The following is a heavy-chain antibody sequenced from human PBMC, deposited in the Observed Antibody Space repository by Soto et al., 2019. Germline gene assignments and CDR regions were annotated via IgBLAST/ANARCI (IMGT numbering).Heavy chain of an antibody. Sequence: PGGSLRLSCAASGITFSDYWMSWVRQAPGKGLEWVANIKEDGSEKYYVDSVKGRFTISRDNAKNSLYMQMNSLRAEDTAVYYCARAYNRDFDYWGQGTPVTVYS. V-gene: IGHV3-7*05. CDR2: IKEDGSEK. J-gene: IGHJ4*02. CDR1: GITFSDYW. CDR3: ARAYNRDFDY. D-gene: IGHD3-10*01.